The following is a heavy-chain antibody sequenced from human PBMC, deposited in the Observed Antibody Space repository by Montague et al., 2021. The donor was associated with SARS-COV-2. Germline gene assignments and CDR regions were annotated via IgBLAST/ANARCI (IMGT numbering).Heavy chain of an antibody. D-gene: IGHD6-19*01. CDR1: DVSLSSGTW. Sequence: SETLSLTCVVSDVSLSSGTWWSWVRQSPGKGLEWVGETYLSGFTXYNPSVKSRVTISLDDCRSQFSLRLTSVTAADTDVYFWARGRLGNRGIDYWGQGALVTVSS. CDR3: ARGRLGNRGIDY. J-gene: IGHJ4*02. V-gene: IGHV4-4*02. CDR2: TYLSGFT.